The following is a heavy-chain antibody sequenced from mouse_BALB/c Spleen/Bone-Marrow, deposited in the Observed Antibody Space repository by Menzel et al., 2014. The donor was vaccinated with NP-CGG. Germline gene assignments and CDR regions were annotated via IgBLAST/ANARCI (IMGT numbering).Heavy chain of an antibody. Sequence: EVKVIESGGGLVQPGGSLKLSCAASGFDFSRYWMSWVRQAPGKGLEWIGEINPDSSTINYTPSLKDKFIISRDNAKNTLYLQMSKVRFEDTALYYRARLSYYGRFAYWGQGTLVTVSA. CDR1: GFDFSRYW. CDR3: ARLSYYGRFAY. CDR2: INPDSSTI. V-gene: IGHV4-1*02. D-gene: IGHD1-1*01. J-gene: IGHJ3*01.